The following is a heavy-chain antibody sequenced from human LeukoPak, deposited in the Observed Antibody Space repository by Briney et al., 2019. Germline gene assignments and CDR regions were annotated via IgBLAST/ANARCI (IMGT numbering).Heavy chain of an antibody. CDR2: IYHSGST. D-gene: IGHD3-10*01. CDR3: AMKDYYGSGTFDS. CDR1: GGFISSSKW. Sequence: PSGTLSLTCAVSGGFISSSKWWSWVRQPPGKGLEWIGEIYHSGSTNYNPSLKSRVTVSVDKSKNQFSLKLSSVTAADTAVYYCAMKDYYGSGTFDSWGQGTLVIVSS. V-gene: IGHV4-4*02. J-gene: IGHJ4*02.